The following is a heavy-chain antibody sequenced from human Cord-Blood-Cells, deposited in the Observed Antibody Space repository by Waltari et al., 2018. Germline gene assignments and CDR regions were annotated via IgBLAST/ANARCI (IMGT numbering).Heavy chain of an antibody. Sequence: QVQLVQSGAEVKKPGASVKVSCKASGYTFTSYAMHWVRQAPGQRLEWMGWINAGNGNTKYSQKFQGRVTITRDTSASTAYMELSSLRSEDTAVYYCARDGTPYDYGGNNAFDIWGQGTMVTVSS. CDR3: ARDGTPYDYGGNNAFDI. CDR1: GYTFTSYA. J-gene: IGHJ3*02. D-gene: IGHD4-17*01. V-gene: IGHV1-3*01. CDR2: INAGNGNT.